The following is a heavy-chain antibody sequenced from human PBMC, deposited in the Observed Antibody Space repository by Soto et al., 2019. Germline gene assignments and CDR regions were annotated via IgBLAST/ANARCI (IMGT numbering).Heavy chain of an antibody. Sequence: LSLTCAVSGGSISSSNWWSWVRQPPGKGLEWIGEIYHSGSTNYNPSLKSRVTISVDKSKNQFSLKLSSVTAADTAVYYCARAGFTAAGTLGFDYWGQGTLVTVSS. CDR2: IYHSGST. V-gene: IGHV4-4*02. D-gene: IGHD6-13*01. J-gene: IGHJ4*02. CDR3: ARAGFTAAGTLGFDY. CDR1: GGSISSSNW.